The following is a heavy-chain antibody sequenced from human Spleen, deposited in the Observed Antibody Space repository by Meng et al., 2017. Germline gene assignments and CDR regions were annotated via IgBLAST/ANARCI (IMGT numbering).Heavy chain of an antibody. CDR2: ITWNGGGI. Sequence: GESLKISCEGSGFPLDDYGMTWVRQPPGKGLEWVSGITWNGGGIGYADSVKGRFTISRDNAKNSLYLQMNSLTAEDTALYHCARDRRWSREHYWYFDLWGRGTLVTVSS. CDR3: ARDRRWSREHYWYFDL. D-gene: IGHD1-26*01. CDR1: GFPLDDYG. V-gene: IGHV3-20*01. J-gene: IGHJ2*01.